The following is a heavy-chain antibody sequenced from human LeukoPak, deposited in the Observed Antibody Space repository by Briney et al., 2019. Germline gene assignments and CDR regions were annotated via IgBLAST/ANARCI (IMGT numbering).Heavy chain of an antibody. CDR3: GRVGISPYYYDSSGYYPGY. CDR1: GFTFSSYA. J-gene: IGHJ4*02. CDR2: ISYDGSNK. Sequence: GGSLRLSCAASGFTFSSYAMHWVRQAPGKGLEWVAVISYDGSNKYYADSVKGRFTISRDNSKNTLYLQMNSLRAEDTAVYYCGRVGISPYYYDSSGYYPGYWGQGTLVTVSS. D-gene: IGHD3-22*01. V-gene: IGHV3-30-3*01.